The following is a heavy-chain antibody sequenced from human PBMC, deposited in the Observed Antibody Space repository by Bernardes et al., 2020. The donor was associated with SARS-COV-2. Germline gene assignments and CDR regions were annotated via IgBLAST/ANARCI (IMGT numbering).Heavy chain of an antibody. CDR1: GFTFSSYA. D-gene: IGHD5-12*01. V-gene: IGHV3-23*01. CDR2: ISCSGGST. Sequence: GGSLRLSCAASGFTFSSYAMSWVRQAPGKGLEWVSAISCSGGSTYYADSVKGRFTISRDNSKNTLYLQMNSLRAEDTAVYYCAKESGSGSYYYGMDVWGQGTTVTVSS. CDR3: AKESGSGSYYYGMDV. J-gene: IGHJ6*02.